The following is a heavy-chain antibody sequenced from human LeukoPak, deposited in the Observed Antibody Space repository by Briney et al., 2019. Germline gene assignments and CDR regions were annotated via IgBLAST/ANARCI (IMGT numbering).Heavy chain of an antibody. CDR1: GFTFSSYA. CDR3: VKTSGSPKGYFDY. Sequence: GGSLRLSRSPSGFTFSSYAMYWVRHAPGKGLEYVSGININGDSPFYADSVKGRFTISRENSKNTLYLQMSSLRAEDTALYYCVKTSGSPKGYFDYWGQGNLVT. V-gene: IGHV3-64D*09. J-gene: IGHJ4*02. D-gene: IGHD1-26*01. CDR2: ININGDSP.